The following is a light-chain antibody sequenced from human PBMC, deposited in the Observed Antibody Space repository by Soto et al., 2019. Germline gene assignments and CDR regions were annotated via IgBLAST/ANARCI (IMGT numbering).Light chain of an antibody. Sequence: ELVLTQSPGTLSLSPGETTTLSCWASQSVSSTYLAWYQQKTGQAPRLLMYGASSRAAGIPDRFSGRGSGTDFTLTISGLEPEDFAVYYCQQFGSSPPTFGQGTKVDIK. CDR2: GAS. CDR1: QSVSSTY. J-gene: IGKJ1*01. CDR3: QQFGSSPPT. V-gene: IGKV3-20*01.